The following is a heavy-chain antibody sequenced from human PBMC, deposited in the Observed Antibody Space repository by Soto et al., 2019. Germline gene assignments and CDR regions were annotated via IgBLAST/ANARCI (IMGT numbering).Heavy chain of an antibody. CDR2: ISWNSGSR. J-gene: IGHJ4*02. CDR3: AKAPSIAVAVTTFDY. V-gene: IGHV3-9*01. D-gene: IGHD6-19*01. Sequence: EVQLVESGGGLVQPGRSLRLSCAASGFTFDDYAMHWVRQAPGKGLERVSGISWNSGSRGYADSVKGRFTISRDNAKNSLYLQMNSLRAEDTALYYCAKAPSIAVAVTTFDYWGQGTLVTVSS. CDR1: GFTFDDYA.